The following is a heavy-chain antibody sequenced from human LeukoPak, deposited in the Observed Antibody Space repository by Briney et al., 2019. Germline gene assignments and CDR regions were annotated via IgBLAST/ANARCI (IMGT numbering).Heavy chain of an antibody. Sequence: GGSLRLSCAASGFTFSNYWMSWVRQAPGKGLEWVAHINKDGSEIYYVDSVKGRLTISRDNSKNSLYLQMNSLRVEDTAVYYCARDKVTYWGQGTLVTVSS. CDR3: ARDKVTY. CDR2: INKDGSEI. CDR1: GFTFSNYW. J-gene: IGHJ4*02. V-gene: IGHV3-7*01.